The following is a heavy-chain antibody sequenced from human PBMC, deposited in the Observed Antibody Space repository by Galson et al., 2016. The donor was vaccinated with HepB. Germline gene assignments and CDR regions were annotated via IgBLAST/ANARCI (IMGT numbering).Heavy chain of an antibody. CDR1: GFTPSSYA. CDR2: ISGSGTNT. D-gene: IGHD2-15*01. CDR3: AKDLTVTLHWFDP. Sequence: SLRLSCAASGFTPSSYAMSWVRQAPGKGLEWVSLISGSGTNTYYADSVKGRFTISRDNSRNTLYLQMNSLRAEDTAAYYCAKDLTVTLHWFDPWGQGTLVTVSS. J-gene: IGHJ5*02. V-gene: IGHV3-23*01.